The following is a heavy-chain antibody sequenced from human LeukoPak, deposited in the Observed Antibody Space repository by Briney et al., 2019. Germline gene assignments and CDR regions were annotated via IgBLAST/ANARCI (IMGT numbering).Heavy chain of an antibody. Sequence: SETLSLTCTVSGGSISSSSYYWGWIRQPPGKGLEWIRSIYYSGSTYYNPSLKSRVTISVDTSKNQFSLKLSSVTAADTAVYYCASDDYYYDSSGYYADAFDIWGQGTMVTVSS. V-gene: IGHV4-39*07. CDR3: ASDDYYYDSSGYYADAFDI. J-gene: IGHJ3*02. CDR2: IYYSGST. D-gene: IGHD3-22*01. CDR1: GGSISSSSYY.